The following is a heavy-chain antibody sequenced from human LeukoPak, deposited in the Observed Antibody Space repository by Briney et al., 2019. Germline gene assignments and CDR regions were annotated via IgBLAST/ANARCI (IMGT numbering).Heavy chain of an antibody. D-gene: IGHD6-13*01. CDR3: ARNPSSIWSAPVDY. V-gene: IGHV3-53*01. J-gene: IGHJ4*02. CDR2: LYSSGGT. CDR1: GFTISNNY. Sequence: SGGSLRLSCAASGFTISNNYMSWVRQAPGKGLAWVSLLYSSGGTNYADSVKGRFTISRDNSKNTLFLQMSSLRADDTAVYYCARNPSSIWSAPVDYWGQGTLVTVSS.